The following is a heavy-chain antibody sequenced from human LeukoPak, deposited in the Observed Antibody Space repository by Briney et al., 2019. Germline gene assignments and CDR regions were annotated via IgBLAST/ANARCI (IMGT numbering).Heavy chain of an antibody. V-gene: IGHV4-59*08. CDR2: IYNSGST. CDR1: GGSISSYY. J-gene: IGHJ4*02. CDR3: ASPPAGYSSSWYGN. D-gene: IGHD6-13*01. Sequence: SETLSLTCTVSGGSISSYYWRWIRQPTGKGLEWIGYIYNSGSTNYNPSLKSRVTISVDTSKNQFSLKLSSVTAADTAVYYCASPPAGYSSSWYGNWGQGTLVTVSS.